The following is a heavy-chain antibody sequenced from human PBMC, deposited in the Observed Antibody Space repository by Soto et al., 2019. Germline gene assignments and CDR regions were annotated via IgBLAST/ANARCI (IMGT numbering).Heavy chain of an antibody. CDR1: GYTFTSYY. CDR3: ARDASTTVGGMDV. CDR2: INPSGGST. J-gene: IGHJ6*02. Sequence: QVQLVQSGAAVKKPGASVKVSCKASGYTFTSYYMHWVRQAPGQGLEWMGIINPSGGSTSYAQKFQGRVTMTRDSSTSTVYMELSSLRSEDTAVYYCARDASTTVGGMDVWGQGTTVTVSS. V-gene: IGHV1-46*01. D-gene: IGHD2-2*01.